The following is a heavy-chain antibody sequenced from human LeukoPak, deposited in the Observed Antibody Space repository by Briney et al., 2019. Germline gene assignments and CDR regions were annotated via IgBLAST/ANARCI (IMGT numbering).Heavy chain of an antibody. CDR3: ASGPYYYDSSGYPYEVYYGMDV. V-gene: IGHV4-39*01. CDR2: IYYSGST. D-gene: IGHD3-22*01. Sequence: SETLSLTCTVSGGSISSSSYYWGWIRQPPGKGLEGIGSIYYSGSTYYNPSLKSRVTISVDTSKNQFSLKLSSVTAADTAVYYCASGPYYYDSSGYPYEVYYGMDVWGQGTTVTVSS. J-gene: IGHJ6*02. CDR1: GGSISSSSYY.